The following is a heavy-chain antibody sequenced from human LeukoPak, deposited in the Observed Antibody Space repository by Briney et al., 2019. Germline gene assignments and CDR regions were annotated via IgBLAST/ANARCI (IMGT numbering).Heavy chain of an antibody. Sequence: ASVKVSCKASGYTFTSYGISWVRQAPGQGLEWMGWISAYNGNTNYAQKLQGRVTMTTDTSTSTAYMELRSLRSDDTAVYYCARVIYYYYYGMDVWGQGTTVTVSS. V-gene: IGHV1-18*01. CDR2: ISAYNGNT. CDR3: ARVIYYYYYGMDV. D-gene: IGHD3-16*02. J-gene: IGHJ6*02. CDR1: GYTFTSYG.